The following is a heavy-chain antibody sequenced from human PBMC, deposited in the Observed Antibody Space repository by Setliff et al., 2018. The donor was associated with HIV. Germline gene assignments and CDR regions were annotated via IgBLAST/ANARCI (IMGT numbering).Heavy chain of an antibody. CDR1: GFTFSSYG. CDR3: AKDRITISAFYH. CDR2: ISDGGGST. V-gene: IGHV3-23*01. J-gene: IGHJ4*02. D-gene: IGHD3-3*01. Sequence: PGGSLRLSCAASGFTFSSYGMSWVRQAPGKGLEWVSGISDGGGSTHYADSVKGRFTISRDNSKNTLYLQMNSLRAEDTAVYYCAKDRITISAFYHWGQGALVTVSS.